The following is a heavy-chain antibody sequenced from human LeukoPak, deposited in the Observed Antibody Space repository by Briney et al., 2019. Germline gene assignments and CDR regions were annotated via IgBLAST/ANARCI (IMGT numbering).Heavy chain of an antibody. V-gene: IGHV1-69*02. D-gene: IGHD2-2*01. CDR1: GGPFSSYT. J-gene: IGHJ4*02. CDR3: ASDCSSTSCYGY. CDR2: IIPILGIA. Sequence: SVKVSYKASGGPFSSYTISWGRPAPGQGLGWMGRIIPILGIANYAQKFQGRVTITADKSTSTAYMELSSLRSEDTAVYYCASDCSSTSCYGYWGQGTLVTVSS.